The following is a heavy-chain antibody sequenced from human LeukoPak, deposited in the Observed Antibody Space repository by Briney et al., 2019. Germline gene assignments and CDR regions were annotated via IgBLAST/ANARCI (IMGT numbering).Heavy chain of an antibody. D-gene: IGHD2-2*02. Sequence: GRSLRLSCAASGFIFSSYTMHWVRQAPGKGLEWVAVISYDGSKKFFADSVKGRFTISRDNSKNTLSLQMNSLSAEDTALYYCARRRYLGDVFDYWGQGILVTVSS. V-gene: IGHV3-30*04. CDR2: ISYDGSKK. J-gene: IGHJ4*02. CDR1: GFIFSSYT. CDR3: ARRRYLGDVFDY.